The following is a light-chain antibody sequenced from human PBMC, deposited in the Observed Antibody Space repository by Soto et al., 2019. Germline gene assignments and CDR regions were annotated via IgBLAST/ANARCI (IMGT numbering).Light chain of an antibody. CDR3: QTWGTDIHVV. V-gene: IGLV4-69*01. Sequence: QSVLTQSPSASASLGASVKLTCTLISGHSSYAIAWHQQQPEKGPRYLMKVNSDRSPSKGDGIPDRLSGSSSGAERYLTISSLQSEDEADYYCQTWGTDIHVVFGGGTKVTVL. CDR1: SGHSSYA. J-gene: IGLJ2*01. CDR2: VNSDRSP.